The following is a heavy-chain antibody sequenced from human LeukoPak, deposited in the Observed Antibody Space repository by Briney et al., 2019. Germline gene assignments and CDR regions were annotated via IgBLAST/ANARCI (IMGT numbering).Heavy chain of an antibody. Sequence: PGGSLRLSCAASGFTFSSYEMNWVRQAPGKGLEWVSAITGSGGRTYYADSVKGRFTISRDNSKNTLYLQMNGLRAEDTAIYYCAKEYTGTFSPFPSYFDNWGQGTLVTVSS. J-gene: IGHJ4*02. CDR2: ITGSGGRT. CDR3: AKEYTGTFSPFPSYFDN. V-gene: IGHV3-23*01. CDR1: GFTFSSYE. D-gene: IGHD1-26*01.